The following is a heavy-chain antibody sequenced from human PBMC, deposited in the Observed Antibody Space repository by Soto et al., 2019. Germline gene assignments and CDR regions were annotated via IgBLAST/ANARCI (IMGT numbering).Heavy chain of an antibody. D-gene: IGHD1-1*01. J-gene: IGHJ5*02. V-gene: IGHV3-30*18. CDR2: TSYDGSNK. Sequence: QVQLVESGGGVVQPGRSLRLSCAASGFSFSSYGFHWVRQAPGKGLEWVAVTSYDGSNKYYADSVKGRFTISRDNSKNTLYLLMNSLATEDTAVYYCAKWNESKAVDPWGQGTLVTVSS. CDR1: GFSFSSYG. CDR3: AKWNESKAVDP.